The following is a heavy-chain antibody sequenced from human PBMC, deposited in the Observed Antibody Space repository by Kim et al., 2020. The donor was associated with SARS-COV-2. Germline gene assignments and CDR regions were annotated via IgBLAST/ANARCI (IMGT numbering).Heavy chain of an antibody. CDR3: ARSVYYDYVWGSPGAFDI. CDR2: IYYSGST. CDR1: GGSISSYY. J-gene: IGHJ3*02. D-gene: IGHD3-16*01. V-gene: IGHV4-59*13. Sequence: SETLSLTCTVSGGSISSYYWSWIRQPPGKGLEWIGYIYYSGSTNYNPSLKSRVTISVDTSKNQFSLKLSSVTDADTAVYYCARSVYYDYVWGSPGAFDIWGQGTMVTVSS.